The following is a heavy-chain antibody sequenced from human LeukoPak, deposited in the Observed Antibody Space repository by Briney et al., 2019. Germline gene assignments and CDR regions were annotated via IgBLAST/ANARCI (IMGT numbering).Heavy chain of an antibody. D-gene: IGHD3-9*01. CDR1: GFTFSSYG. V-gene: IGHV3-30*19. CDR3: AKTSPPYFDWAPVDS. Sequence: GGSLRLSCAASGFTFSSYGMHWVRQAPGKGLEWVAIISYDGSNKYYADSMKGRFTISRDNSKNTLSLQMNSLKAEDTAVYYCAKTSPPYFDWAPVDSWGQGTLVTVSS. CDR2: ISYDGSNK. J-gene: IGHJ4*02.